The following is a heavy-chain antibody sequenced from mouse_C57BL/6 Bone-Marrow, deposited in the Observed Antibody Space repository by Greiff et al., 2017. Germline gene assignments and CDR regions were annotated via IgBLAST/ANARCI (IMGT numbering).Heavy chain of an antibody. V-gene: IGHV1-78*01. D-gene: IGHD1-1*01. CDR1: GYTFTDHT. Sequence: VKLMESDAELVKPGASVKISCKVSGYTFTDHTIHWMKQRPEQGLEWIGYIYPRDGSTKYNEKFKGKATLTADKSSSTAYMQLNSLTSEDSAVYFCARRFGYYGSSWYYFDYWGQGTTLTVSS. CDR3: ARRFGYYGSSWYYFDY. CDR2: IYPRDGST. J-gene: IGHJ2*01.